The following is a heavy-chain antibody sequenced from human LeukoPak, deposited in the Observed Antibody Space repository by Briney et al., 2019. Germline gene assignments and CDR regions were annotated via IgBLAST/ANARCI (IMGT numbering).Heavy chain of an antibody. CDR3: ARVKVYYDSSGYYYVNAFDI. V-gene: IGHV1-2*06. Sequence: ASVKVSCKASGYTFTGYYMHWVRQAPGQGLEWMGRINPNSGGTSYAQKFQGRVTMTRDTSISTAYMELSRLRSDDTAVYYCARVKVYYDSSGYYYVNAFDIWGQGTMVTVSS. D-gene: IGHD3-22*01. CDR1: GYTFTGYY. CDR2: INPNSGGT. J-gene: IGHJ3*02.